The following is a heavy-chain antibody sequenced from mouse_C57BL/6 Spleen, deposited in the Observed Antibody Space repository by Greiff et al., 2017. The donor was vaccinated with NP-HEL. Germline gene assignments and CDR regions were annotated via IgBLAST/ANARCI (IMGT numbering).Heavy chain of an antibody. Sequence: VQLQQSGPELVKPGASVKMSCKASGYTFTDYNMHWVKQSHGKSLEWIGYINPNNGGTSYNQKFKGKATLTVNQSSSPAYMELRSLTSEDSAVYYCANYGSSYRGFAYWGQGTLVTVSA. CDR1: GYTFTDYN. J-gene: IGHJ3*01. D-gene: IGHD1-1*01. CDR3: ANYGSSYRGFAY. CDR2: INPNNGGT. V-gene: IGHV1-22*01.